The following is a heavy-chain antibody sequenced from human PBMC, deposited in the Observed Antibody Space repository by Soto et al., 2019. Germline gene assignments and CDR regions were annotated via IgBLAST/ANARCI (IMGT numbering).Heavy chain of an antibody. V-gene: IGHV4-59*08. CDR1: GGSINDYY. CDR2: VYYSGTT. Sequence: QVELQESGPRLVEPSETLSLTCTVSGGSINDYYWSWIRQPPGKGLEWIGYVYYSGTTNYNPSLNSRVTISVDTPKKQFSLKLSSVTAADTAEYYCARHGGWRASNNWFASFDYWGQGILVTVSS. J-gene: IGHJ4*02. D-gene: IGHD1-20*01. CDR3: ARHGGWRASNNWFASFDY.